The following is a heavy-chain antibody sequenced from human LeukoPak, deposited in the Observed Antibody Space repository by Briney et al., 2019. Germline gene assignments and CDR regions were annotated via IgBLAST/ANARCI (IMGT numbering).Heavy chain of an antibody. CDR1: GFTFSSYW. V-gene: IGHV3-7*04. CDR2: IKQGGSEK. Sequence: GGSLRLSCAASGFTFSSYWMSWVRQAPGKGLEWVANIKQGGSEKYYVDSVKGRFTISRDNAKNSLYLQANSLRAEDTAVYYCARDWPPNWFDPWGQGTLVTVSS. CDR3: ARDWPPNWFDP. J-gene: IGHJ5*02.